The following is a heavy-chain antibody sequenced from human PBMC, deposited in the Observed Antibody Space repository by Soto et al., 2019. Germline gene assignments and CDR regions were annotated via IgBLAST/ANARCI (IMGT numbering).Heavy chain of an antibody. CDR2: INAGNGNT. CDR3: ARDKGSGWYRAYYGMGV. CDR1: GYTFTSYA. J-gene: IGHJ6*02. V-gene: IGHV1-3*01. D-gene: IGHD6-19*01. Sequence: ASVKVSCKASGYTFTSYAMHWVRQAPGQRLEWMGWINAGNGNTKYSQKFQGRVTITRDTSASTAYMELSSLRSEDTAVYYCARDKGSGWYRAYYGMGVWGQGTTVTVSS.